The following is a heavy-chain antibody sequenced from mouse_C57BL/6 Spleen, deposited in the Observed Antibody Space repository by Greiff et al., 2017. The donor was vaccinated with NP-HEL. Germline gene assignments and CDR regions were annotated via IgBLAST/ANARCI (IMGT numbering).Heavy chain of an antibody. CDR3: ARGVYGSYFDY. D-gene: IGHD1-1*01. CDR2: INPNYGTT. V-gene: IGHV1-39*01. CDR1: GYSFTDYN. Sequence: EVQLQQSGPELVKPGASVKISCKASGYSFTDYNMNWVKQSNGKSLEWIGVINPNYGTTNYNQKFKGKATLTVDKSSSTAYMQLNSLTSEDSAVYDSARGVYGSYFDYWGQGTTLTVSS. J-gene: IGHJ2*01.